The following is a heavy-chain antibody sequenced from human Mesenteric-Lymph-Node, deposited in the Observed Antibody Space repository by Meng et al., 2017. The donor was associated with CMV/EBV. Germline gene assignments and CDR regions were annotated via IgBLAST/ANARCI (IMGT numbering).Heavy chain of an antibody. J-gene: IGHJ4*02. CDR1: GGSISSSNW. CDR3: ARASGYYSTYFDS. D-gene: IGHD5-12*01. CDR2: IYHSGST. Sequence: CAVSGGSISSSNWWNWVRQPPGKGLEWIGEIYHSGSTNYSPSLKTRVTISVDKSKNQFSLKLSSETAADTAAYYCARASGYYSTYFDSWGQGTLVTVSS. V-gene: IGHV4-4*02.